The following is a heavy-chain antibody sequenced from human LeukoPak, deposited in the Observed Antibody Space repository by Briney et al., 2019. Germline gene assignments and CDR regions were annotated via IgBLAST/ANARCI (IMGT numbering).Heavy chain of an antibody. J-gene: IGHJ4*02. Sequence: SETLSLTCTVSGGSISSYYWSWIRQPPGKGLEWIGYIYYGGSTNYNPSLKSRVTISVDTSKNQFSLKLSSVTAADTAVYYCARDQGGSGSYYPFDYWGQGTLVTVSS. CDR1: GGSISSYY. CDR3: ARDQGGSGSYYPFDY. CDR2: IYYGGST. D-gene: IGHD3-10*01. V-gene: IGHV4-59*01.